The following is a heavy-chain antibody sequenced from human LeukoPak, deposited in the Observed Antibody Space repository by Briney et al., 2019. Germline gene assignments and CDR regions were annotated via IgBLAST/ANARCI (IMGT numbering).Heavy chain of an antibody. CDR3: AKDSGYSGSGTEAFDI. CDR1: GFTFSSYG. J-gene: IGHJ3*02. CDR2: ISYDGSNK. V-gene: IGHV3-30*18. D-gene: IGHD3-10*01. Sequence: GRSLRLSCAASGFTFSSYGMHWVRQAPGKGLEWVAVISYDGSNKYYADSVKGQFTISRDNSKNTVYLQMNSLRAGDTAVYYCAKDSGYSGSGTEAFDIWGQGTMVTVSS.